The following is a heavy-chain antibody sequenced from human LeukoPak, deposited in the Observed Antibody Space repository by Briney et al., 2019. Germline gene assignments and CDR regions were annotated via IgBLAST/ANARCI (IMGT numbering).Heavy chain of an antibody. CDR3: AKDWGEYFDYVWGSFTSFDS. CDR1: GFTFSSYA. CDR2: ISGSGGST. J-gene: IGHJ4*02. D-gene: IGHD3-16*01. Sequence: GGSLRLSCAASGFTFSSYAMSWVRQSPGKGLEWVSAISGSGGSTYYADSVKGRFTISRDNSKNTLYLQMNSLRAEDTAVYYCAKDWGEYFDYVWGSFTSFDSWGQGTLVTVSS. V-gene: IGHV3-23*01.